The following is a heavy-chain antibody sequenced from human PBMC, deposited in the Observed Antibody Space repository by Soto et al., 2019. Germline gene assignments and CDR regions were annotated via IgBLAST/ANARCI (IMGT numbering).Heavy chain of an antibody. Sequence: SETLSLTCAFYGGSFIGYYWSWIRQPPGEGLTWIGEINHSGSTNYNPSLKSRVTISVDTSKNQFSLKLSSVTAADTAVYYCARGGITMVRGVIIRLDYYYGMDVWGQGTTVT. D-gene: IGHD3-10*01. CDR3: ARGGITMVRGVIIRLDYYYGMDV. CDR1: GGSFIGYY. V-gene: IGHV4-34*01. CDR2: INHSGST. J-gene: IGHJ6*02.